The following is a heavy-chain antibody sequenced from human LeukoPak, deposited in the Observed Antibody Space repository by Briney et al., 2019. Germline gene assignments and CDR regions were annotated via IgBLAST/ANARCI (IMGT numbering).Heavy chain of an antibody. Sequence: AGGSLRLSCVASGFTFRSYAMNWVRQAPGKGLEWVSAISRSGGSTYSADSVKGRFTISRDTSKNTLYLQMNSLRAEDTAVYYCAKGTNWNDAILDYWGQGTLVTVSS. J-gene: IGHJ4*02. CDR1: GFTFRSYA. CDR3: AKGTNWNDAILDY. D-gene: IGHD1-20*01. CDR2: ISRSGGST. V-gene: IGHV3-23*01.